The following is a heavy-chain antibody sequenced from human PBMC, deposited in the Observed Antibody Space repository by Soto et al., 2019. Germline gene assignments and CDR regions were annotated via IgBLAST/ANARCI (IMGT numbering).Heavy chain of an antibody. V-gene: IGHV4-34*01. J-gene: IGHJ6*02. Sequence: PSETLSLTCAVYGGSFSGYYWSWIRQPPGKGLEWIGEINHSGSTNYNPSLKSRVTISVDTSKNQFSPKLSSVTAADTAVYYCARGPVYSSGWYGGMDVWGQGTTVTVSS. CDR2: INHSGST. CDR3: ARGPVYSSGWYGGMDV. D-gene: IGHD6-19*01. CDR1: GGSFSGYY.